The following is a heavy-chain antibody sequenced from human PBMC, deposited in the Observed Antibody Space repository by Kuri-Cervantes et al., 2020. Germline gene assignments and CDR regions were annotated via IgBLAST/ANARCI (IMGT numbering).Heavy chain of an antibody. CDR2: INAGNDNT. J-gene: IGHJ4*02. CDR3: ARVPVVPAATYFDY. D-gene: IGHD2-2*01. V-gene: IGHV1-3*01. CDR1: GYTFTAYV. Sequence: ASVKVSCKASGYTFTAYVMHWVRQAPGQGLEWMGWINAGNDNTKSSQKFQGRVTLTRDTSASTAYMELRSPRSDDTAVYYCARVPVVPAATYFDYWGQGTLVTVSS.